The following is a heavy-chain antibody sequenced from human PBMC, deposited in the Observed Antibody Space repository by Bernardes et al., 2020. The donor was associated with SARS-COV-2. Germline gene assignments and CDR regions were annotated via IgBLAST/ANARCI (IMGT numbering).Heavy chain of an antibody. J-gene: IGHJ4*02. V-gene: IGHV3-9*01. CDR2: ISWNSGSI. D-gene: IGHD3-22*01. CDR3: AKVGTREGYYVSSGYSDY. Sequence: GGSLRLSCAASGFTFDDYAMHWVRQAPGKGLEWVSGISWNSGSIGYADTVKGRFTISRDNAKNSLYLQMNSLRAEDTALYYCAKVGTREGYYVSSGYSDYWGQGTLVTVSS. CDR1: GFTFDDYA.